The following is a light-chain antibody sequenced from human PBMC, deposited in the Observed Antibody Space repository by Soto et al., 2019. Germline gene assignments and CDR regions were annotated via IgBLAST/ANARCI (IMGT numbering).Light chain of an antibody. V-gene: IGKV3D-15*01. Sequence: EIVMTQSPATLSVSPGERATLSCRASQSVSGNLAWYQQKPGQPTRLLFYGASTRATGIPAMFSSRGSGKVITLIISSQQAEDFATYYCQLSDSSLTFGQGTRLEIK. CDR2: GAS. J-gene: IGKJ5*01. CDR3: QLSDSSLT. CDR1: QSVSGN.